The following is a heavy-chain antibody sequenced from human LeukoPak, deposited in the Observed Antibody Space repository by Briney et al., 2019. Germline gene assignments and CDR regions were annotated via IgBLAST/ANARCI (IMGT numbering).Heavy chain of an antibody. CDR1: GYTFTTYD. Sequence: RASVKVSCKASGYTFTTYDINWVRQATGQGLEWMVWMNPNSGNTGYAQKFQGRVTMTRNTSISTAYMELSSLRSEDTAVYYCARSSKYSSSSGDFDYWGQGTLVTVSS. J-gene: IGHJ4*02. D-gene: IGHD6-6*01. CDR3: ARSSKYSSSSGDFDY. CDR2: MNPNSGNT. V-gene: IGHV1-8*01.